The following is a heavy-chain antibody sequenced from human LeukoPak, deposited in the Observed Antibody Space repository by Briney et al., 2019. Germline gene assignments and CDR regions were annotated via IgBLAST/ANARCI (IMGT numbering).Heavy chain of an antibody. D-gene: IGHD3-22*01. CDR2: IYYSGST. CDR1: GGSISSGDYY. J-gene: IGHJ4*02. V-gene: IGHV4-30-4*01. Sequence: SQTLSLTCTVSGGSISSGDYYWSWLRQPPGKGLEWIGYIYYSGSTYYNPSLKSRVTISVDTSKNQFSLKLSSVTAADTAVYYCAREDGSYYYDSSGYFFDYWGQGTLVTVSS. CDR3: AREDGSYYYDSSGYFFDY.